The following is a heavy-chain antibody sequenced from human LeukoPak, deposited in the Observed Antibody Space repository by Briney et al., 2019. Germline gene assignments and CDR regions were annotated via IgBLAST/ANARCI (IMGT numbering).Heavy chain of an antibody. CDR1: GFTFSSYA. V-gene: IGHV3-64*01. J-gene: IGHJ4*02. CDR3: AREASSSWTPFFGY. CDR2: ISSNGGST. Sequence: GGSLRLFCAASGFTFSSYAMNWVRQAPGKGLQYVSAISSNGGSTYYANSVKGRFTISRDNSKNTLYLQMGSLRPEDMAVYYCAREASSSWTPFFGYWGQGTLVTVSS. D-gene: IGHD6-13*01.